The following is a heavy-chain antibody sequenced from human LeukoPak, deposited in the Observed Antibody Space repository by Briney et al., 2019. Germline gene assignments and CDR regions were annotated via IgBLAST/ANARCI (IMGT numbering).Heavy chain of an antibody. J-gene: IGHJ3*02. CDR2: IYPGDSDT. CDR3: ARRGGSFRDDAFDI. V-gene: IGHV5-51*01. D-gene: IGHD1-26*01. CDR1: GYTFTTYW. Sequence: GESLKISCQASGYTFTTYWIGWVRQLPGKGLEWMGAIYPGDSDTTYSPSFEGQVTISADKSISAAYLQWSSLKASDTAIYYCARRGGSFRDDAFDIWGQGTMVTVSS.